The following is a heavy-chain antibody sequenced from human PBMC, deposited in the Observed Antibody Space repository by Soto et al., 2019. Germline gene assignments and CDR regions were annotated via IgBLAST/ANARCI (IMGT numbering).Heavy chain of an antibody. D-gene: IGHD2-15*01. CDR1: GGSISSGGYY. CDR3: AIITAVAGY. J-gene: IGHJ4*02. CDR2: IYYSGST. V-gene: IGHV4-61*08. Sequence: SETLSLTCTVSGGSISSGGYYWSWIRQHPGKGLEWIGYIYYSGSTNYNPSLKSRVTISVDTSKNQFSLKLNSVTAADTAVYYCAIITAVAGYWGQGTLVTSPQ.